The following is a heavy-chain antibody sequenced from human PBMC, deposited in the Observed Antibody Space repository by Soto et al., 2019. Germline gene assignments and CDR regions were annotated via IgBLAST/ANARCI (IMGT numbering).Heavy chain of an antibody. Sequence: EVQLLESGGGLVQPGGSLRLSCAASGFTFSIYAMSWVRQAPGKGLEWVSAISGSGGSTYYADSVKGRFTISRDNSKNTLYLQMNSLRAEDTAVYYCASHIVVVPAVPDPDYWGQGTLVTVSS. CDR1: GFTFSIYA. CDR3: ASHIVVVPAVPDPDY. CDR2: ISGSGGST. V-gene: IGHV3-23*01. J-gene: IGHJ4*02. D-gene: IGHD2-2*01.